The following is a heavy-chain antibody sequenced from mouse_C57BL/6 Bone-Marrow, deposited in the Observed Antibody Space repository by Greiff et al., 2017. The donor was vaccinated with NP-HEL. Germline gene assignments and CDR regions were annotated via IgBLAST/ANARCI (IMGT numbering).Heavy chain of an antibody. D-gene: IGHD1-1*01. CDR1: GYTFTSYW. Sequence: QVQLQQPGAELVMPGASVKLSCKASGYTFTSYWMHWVKQRPGQGLEWIGEIDPSDSYTNYNQKFKGKSTLTVDKSSSTAYMQLSSLTSEDSAVYYCARSGVTTGGDYWGQGTTLTVSS. J-gene: IGHJ2*01. V-gene: IGHV1-69*01. CDR2: IDPSDSYT. CDR3: ARSGVTTGGDY.